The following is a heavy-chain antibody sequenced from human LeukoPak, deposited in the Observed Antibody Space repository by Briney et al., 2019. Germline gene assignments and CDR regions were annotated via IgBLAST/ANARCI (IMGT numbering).Heavy chain of an antibody. J-gene: IGHJ4*02. CDR1: GFTFGSYA. Sequence: PGGSLRLSRAASGFTFGSYAMHWGRQAPGKGLEWGSVISYDGSNKYYADSAKGRFTISRDNSKNTLYLQMNSQRAEDTAVYYCAREKFPYYYDSSGYSPDSGDYWGQGTLVTVSS. CDR2: ISYDGSNK. D-gene: IGHD3-22*01. CDR3: AREKFPYYYDSSGYSPDSGDY. V-gene: IGHV3-30*04.